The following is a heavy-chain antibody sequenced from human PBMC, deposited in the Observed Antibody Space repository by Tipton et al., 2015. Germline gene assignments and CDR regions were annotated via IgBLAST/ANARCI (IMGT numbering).Heavy chain of an antibody. CDR3: ARSVGYCSGDNCYSGEDWFVP. V-gene: IGHV3-21*01. J-gene: IGHJ5*02. CDR2: ISGSSSYI. D-gene: IGHD2-15*01. Sequence: SLRLSCAASGFIFSNYNMNWVRQAPGKGLEWVSSISGSSSYIYYADSLKGRFTISRDNAKNSLYLQMNSLRAEDTAVYYCARSVGYCSGDNCYSGEDWFVPWGQGTLVTVSS. CDR1: GFIFSNYN.